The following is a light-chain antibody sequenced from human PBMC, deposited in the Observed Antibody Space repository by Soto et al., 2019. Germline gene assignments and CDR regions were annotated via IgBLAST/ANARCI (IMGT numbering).Light chain of an antibody. CDR3: CSYAGSGAWV. CDR1: SSDVGSYNL. V-gene: IGLV2-23*02. J-gene: IGLJ3*02. CDR2: EVT. Sequence: QSALTQPASVSGSPGQSITISCTGTSSDVGSYNLVSWYQQHPGKAPKFMISEVTKRPSGVSTRFSGSKSGNTASLTIAGLQAEDEADYYGCSYAGSGAWVFGGGTKVTVL.